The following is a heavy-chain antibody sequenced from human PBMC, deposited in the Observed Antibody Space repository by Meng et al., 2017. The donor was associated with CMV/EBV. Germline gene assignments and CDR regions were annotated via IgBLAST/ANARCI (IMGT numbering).Heavy chain of an antibody. V-gene: IGHV3-30*02. CDR1: GFTFSSYG. Sequence: GESLKISCAASGFTFSSYGMHWVRQAPDKGLEWVAFIRYDGSNKYYADSVKGRFTISRDNSKNTLYLQMNSLRAEDTAVYYCAKHHGYCSSTSCRSFDYWGQGTLVTVSS. CDR2: IRYDGSNK. D-gene: IGHD2-2*01. J-gene: IGHJ4*02. CDR3: AKHHGYCSSTSCRSFDY.